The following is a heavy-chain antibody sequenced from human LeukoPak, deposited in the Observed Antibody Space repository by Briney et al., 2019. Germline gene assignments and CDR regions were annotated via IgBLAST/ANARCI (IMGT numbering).Heavy chain of an antibody. CDR2: INQSGSI. CDR3: ARVWPMLSIAAADSAEYFQH. CDR1: GGSFSEYT. D-gene: IGHD6-13*01. J-gene: IGHJ1*01. Sequence: SETLSLTCAVYGGSFSEYTWAWIRQTPGKGLEWISEINQSGSINYKPSLMSRLTISVDTSKNQFSQKLSSVTAADTAVYYCARVWPMLSIAAADSAEYFQHWGQGTLVTVSS. V-gene: IGHV4-34*01.